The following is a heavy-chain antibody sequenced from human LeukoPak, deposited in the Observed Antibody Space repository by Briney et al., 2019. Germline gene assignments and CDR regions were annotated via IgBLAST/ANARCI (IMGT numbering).Heavy chain of an antibody. CDR2: IYISGST. CDR3: ARLVDTPIIRGYYFDP. Sequence: SQTLSLTCSVSGDSVSSGHDYWRGVRQPAGKGVEWIGRIYISGSTNYNSSLKSRVTISMDTSKNQFSLKLSSVTAADTAIYYCARLVDTPIIRGYYFDPWGLGTLVTVSS. J-gene: IGHJ5*02. D-gene: IGHD3-22*01. V-gene: IGHV4-61*02. CDR1: GDSVSSGHDY.